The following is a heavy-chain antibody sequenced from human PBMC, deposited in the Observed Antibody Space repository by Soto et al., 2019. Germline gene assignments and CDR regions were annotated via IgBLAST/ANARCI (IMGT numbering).Heavy chain of an antibody. J-gene: IGHJ4*02. D-gene: IGHD3-22*01. CDR1: GGSSSSGGCC. CDR3: ARVPSSGPFDY. V-gene: IGHV4-30-4*01. CDR2: IYYSGST. Sequence: PSETMSLTWTVAGGSSSSGGCCWSWIHQPPGKGLEWIGYIYYSGSTYYNPSLKSRVIISADTFKNQFSLKLSSVTAADTAVYYCARVPSSGPFDYWGQGILVTVSS.